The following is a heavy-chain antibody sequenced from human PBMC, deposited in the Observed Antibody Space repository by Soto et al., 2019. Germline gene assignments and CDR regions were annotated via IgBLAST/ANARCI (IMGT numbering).Heavy chain of an antibody. CDR2: INTNTGNP. V-gene: IGHV7-4-1*01. J-gene: IGHJ6*03. D-gene: IGHD2-2*01. Sequence: QVQRVQSGSELKKPGASVKVSCKASGYTFTSYAMNWVRQAPGQGLAWMGWINTNTGNPTYAQGSTGRFVFSLDTSVSTAYLQICSLTAEDTAVYYCARGRSYCSSTSCQNYYYYYYMDVWGKGTTVTVSS. CDR3: ARGRSYCSSTSCQNYYYYYYMDV. CDR1: GYTFTSYA.